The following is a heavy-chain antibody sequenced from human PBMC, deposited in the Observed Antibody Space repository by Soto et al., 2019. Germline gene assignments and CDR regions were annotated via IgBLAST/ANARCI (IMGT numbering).Heavy chain of an antibody. V-gene: IGHV5-51*01. J-gene: IGHJ1*01. CDR2: IYPGDSDT. CDR3: EGPSDMGVLTVAEYLPP. Sequence: PGESLKSSCDGAGYSFTSYWIAWVRQMPEKGLEFMGIIYPGDSDTRYSPSFRGQVTMSADKSSSTAYLQWGSLKASVTAMYYCEGPSDMGVLTVAEYLPPWGEGTLVILSS. CDR1: GYSFTSYW. D-gene: IGHD5-18*01.